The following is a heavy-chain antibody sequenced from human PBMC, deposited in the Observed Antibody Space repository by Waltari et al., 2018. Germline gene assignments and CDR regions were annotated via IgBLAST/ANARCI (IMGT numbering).Heavy chain of an antibody. J-gene: IGHJ4*02. Sequence: YALHWVRQAPGKGLEWVAFVSSDGTKKYYADSVKGRFTISRDNSKATLYLQMDSLRPEDTAVYYCARDSIYSSTWLPDDYWGQGTLVTVSS. CDR1: YA. V-gene: IGHV3-30*04. CDR2: VSSDGTKK. D-gene: IGHD6-13*01. CDR3: ARDSIYSSTWLPDDY.